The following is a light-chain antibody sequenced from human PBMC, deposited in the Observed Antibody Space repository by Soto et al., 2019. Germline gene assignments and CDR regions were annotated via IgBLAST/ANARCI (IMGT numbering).Light chain of an antibody. J-gene: IGLJ1*01. CDR1: SSDVGGYNY. Sequence: QSVLTQPASVSGSPGQSSTISCTGTSSDVGGYNYVSWYQQHPGKAPKLMIYDVSNRPSGVSNRFSGSKSGNTASLTISGLQAEYEADYYCSSYTSSSTGVFGTGTKLTVL. CDR3: SSYTSSSTGV. CDR2: DVS. V-gene: IGLV2-14*01.